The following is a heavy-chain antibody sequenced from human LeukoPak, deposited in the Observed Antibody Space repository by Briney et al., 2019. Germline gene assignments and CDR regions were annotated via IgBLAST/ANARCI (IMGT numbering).Heavy chain of an antibody. D-gene: IGHD2-15*01. Sequence: PGGSLRLSCAASGFTFSSYAMSWVRQAPGKGLEWVSAISGSGGSTYYADSVKGRFTISRDNSKNTLYLQMNSLRAEDTAVYYCAKKPSEFYSLEYFQHWGQGTLVTVSS. CDR3: AKKPSEFYSLEYFQH. CDR2: ISGSGGST. CDR1: GFTFSSYA. J-gene: IGHJ1*01. V-gene: IGHV3-23*01.